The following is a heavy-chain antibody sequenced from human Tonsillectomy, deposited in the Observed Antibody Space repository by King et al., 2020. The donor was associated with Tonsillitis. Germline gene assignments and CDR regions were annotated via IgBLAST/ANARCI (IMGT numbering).Heavy chain of an antibody. J-gene: IGHJ5*02. CDR1: GFTFSTYA. V-gene: IGHV3-30-3*01. D-gene: IGHD3-16*01. CDR2: ISYDGSNK. Sequence: VQLVESGGGVVQPGRSLRLSCAASGFTFSTYAIHWVRQAPGKGLEWVAVISYDGSNKYYANSVKGRFTISRDNSKNTLYLQMNSLRAEDTVGCYCAREIARGGSSTWFDPWGEGTLVTVSS. CDR3: AREIARGGSSTWFDP.